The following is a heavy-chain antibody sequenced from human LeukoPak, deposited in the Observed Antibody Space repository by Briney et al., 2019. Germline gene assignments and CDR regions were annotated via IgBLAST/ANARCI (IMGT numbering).Heavy chain of an antibody. CDR3: ATVLWFGELLFGFDY. CDR2: IYSDNT. J-gene: IGHJ4*02. Sequence: PGGSLRLSCTVSGFTVSSNSMSWVRQAPGKGLEWVSFIYSDNTHYSDSVKGRFTISRDNSKNTLYLQMNSLRAEDTAVYYCATVLWFGELLFGFDYWGQGTLVTVSS. CDR1: GFTVSSNS. V-gene: IGHV3-53*01. D-gene: IGHD3-10*01.